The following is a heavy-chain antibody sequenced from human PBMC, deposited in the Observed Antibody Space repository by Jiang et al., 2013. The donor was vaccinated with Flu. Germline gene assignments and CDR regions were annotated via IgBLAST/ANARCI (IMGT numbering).Heavy chain of an antibody. D-gene: IGHD6-19*01. CDR2: ISHSGTT. V-gene: IGHV4-38-2*01. Sequence: GSGLVKPSETLSLTCGVSIYSISNGYFWGWIRQPPGKGLEWIGSISHSGTTYYNPSLQSRVVMSTDTSRNQFSLKLTSASVADTAVYYCARAHSSGWYADFDYWGRGTLATVSS. J-gene: IGHJ4*02. CDR3: ARAHSSGWYADFDY. CDR1: IYSISNGYF.